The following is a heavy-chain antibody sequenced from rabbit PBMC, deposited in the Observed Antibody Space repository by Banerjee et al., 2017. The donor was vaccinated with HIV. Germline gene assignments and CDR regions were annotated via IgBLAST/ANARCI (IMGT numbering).Heavy chain of an antibody. D-gene: IGHD1-1*01. CDR3: ARRHPDSSGNVRLDL. Sequence: QSVEQSVGDLVTPGASLTLTCTPSGSSLSCYLMCWVRHAPRKGLEWIWCGGSGGVTIYGSWGNCRFTSGRSASLITVDLKMTRLTAADTATYFCARRHPDSSGNVRLDLWGQGTLVTVS. CDR2: GGSGGVT. V-gene: IGHV1S32*01. J-gene: IGHJ3*01. CDR1: GSSLSCYL.